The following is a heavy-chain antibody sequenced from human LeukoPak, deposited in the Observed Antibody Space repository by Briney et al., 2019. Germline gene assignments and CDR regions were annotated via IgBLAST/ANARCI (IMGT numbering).Heavy chain of an antibody. Sequence: GESLKISCKGSGYSFTSYWIGRLRQMPGKGLEWMGIIYRGDSDTRYCPSFQGQVTISAGKSTSTAYLQWSSLKASDTAMYYCARLDYGAYRGAFDIWGQGTMVTVSS. CDR3: ARLDYGAYRGAFDI. V-gene: IGHV5-51*01. CDR1: GYSFTSYW. J-gene: IGHJ3*02. D-gene: IGHD4-17*01. CDR2: IYRGDSDT.